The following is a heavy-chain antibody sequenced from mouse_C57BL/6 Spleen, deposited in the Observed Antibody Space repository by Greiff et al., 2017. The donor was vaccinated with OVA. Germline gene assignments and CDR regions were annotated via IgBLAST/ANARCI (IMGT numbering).Heavy chain of an antibody. V-gene: IGHV14-4*01. Sequence: EVQLVESGAELVRPGASVKLSCTASGFNIKDDYMHWVKQRPEQGLEWIGWIDPENGDTEYASKFQGKATITANTSSNTAYLQLSSLTSEDTAVYYCTTGVTTSAYWGQGTLVTVAA. D-gene: IGHD2-3*01. CDR2: IDPENGDT. CDR3: TTGVTTSAY. J-gene: IGHJ3*01. CDR1: GFNIKDDY.